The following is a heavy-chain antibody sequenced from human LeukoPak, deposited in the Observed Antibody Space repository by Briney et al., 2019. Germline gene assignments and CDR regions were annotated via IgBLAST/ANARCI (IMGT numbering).Heavy chain of an antibody. CDR1: GYRFPKYW. D-gene: IGHD3-10*01. CDR3: ARLSSYYYGSGSYGDY. Sequence: VESLMISCKGSGYRFPKYWIAWVRQMPGKGLEDVGLIYPSDSDTRYSPSFQGQVTISVDKSSSTAYLQWSSLTASDTAVYYCARLSSYYYGSGSYGDYGGQGTLVTVSS. V-gene: IGHV5-51*01. CDR2: IYPSDSDT. J-gene: IGHJ4*02.